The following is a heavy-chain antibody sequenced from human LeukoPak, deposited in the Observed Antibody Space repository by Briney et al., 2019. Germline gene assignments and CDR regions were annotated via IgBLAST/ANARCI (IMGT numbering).Heavy chain of an antibody. CDR1: GYTFTGYY. D-gene: IGHD3-10*01. V-gene: IGHV1-2*02. J-gene: IGHJ4*02. Sequence: ASVKVSCKASGYTFTGYYMHWVRQAPGQGLEWMGWINPNSGGTNYAQKFQGRVTMTRDTSISTVFMELKSLTSDDTAVYYCVSALMVRGIFDSWGQGTLVTVSS. CDR3: VSALMVRGIFDS. CDR2: INPNSGGT.